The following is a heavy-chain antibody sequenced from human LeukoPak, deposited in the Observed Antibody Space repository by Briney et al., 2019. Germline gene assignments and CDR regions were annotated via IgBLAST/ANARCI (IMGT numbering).Heavy chain of an antibody. Sequence: PSETLSLTCTVSGGSISSSTYYWGWIRQPPGTGLEWIATIYYSGSTYYNPSLKSRVTISVDTSKNQFSLKLSSVTAADTAVYYCARDLLNEGNHLDYWGQGTLVTVSS. CDR3: ARDLLNEGNHLDY. CDR2: IYYSGST. V-gene: IGHV4-39*02. CDR1: GGSISSSTYY. J-gene: IGHJ4*02. D-gene: IGHD4-23*01.